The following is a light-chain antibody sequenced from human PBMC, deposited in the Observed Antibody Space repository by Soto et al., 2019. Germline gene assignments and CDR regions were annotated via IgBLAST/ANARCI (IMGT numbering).Light chain of an antibody. V-gene: IGKV1-5*03. CDR3: QQYSSYWT. CDR2: KAS. Sequence: DIQMTQSPSTLPSSVADRFTITCRASQSISTWLAWYQQKPGKAPNLLIYKASYLASGVPSRFSGGGSGTEFTLTISSLQPDDFATYYCQQYSSYWTFGQGTKVDIK. CDR1: QSISTW. J-gene: IGKJ1*01.